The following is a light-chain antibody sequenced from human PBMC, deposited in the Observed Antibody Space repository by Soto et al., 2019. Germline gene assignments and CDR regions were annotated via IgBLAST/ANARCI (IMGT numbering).Light chain of an antibody. Sequence: EIVMTQSPATLSVSPGDRATLSCRASQSVSSNLAWYQHKPGQAPRLLISGASTRATGIPARFSGSGSGTEFTLTISSLQSEDFAINYCQQYNNWPPYTFGQGTKLEIK. CDR2: GAS. CDR3: QQYNNWPPYT. CDR1: QSVSSN. J-gene: IGKJ2*01. V-gene: IGKV3-15*01.